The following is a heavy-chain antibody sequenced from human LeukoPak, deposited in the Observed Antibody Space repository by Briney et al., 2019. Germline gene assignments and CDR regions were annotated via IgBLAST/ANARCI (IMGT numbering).Heavy chain of an antibody. CDR1: GFTFSSYW. Sequence: PGGSLRLSCVASGFTFSSYWMHWVRQAPGKGLVWVSRINSDGSSTSYADSVKGRYIISRDNAKNTLYLQMNTLRAEDTAVYYCATGYSSGWYNYWGQGTLVTVSS. CDR3: ATGYSSGWYNY. J-gene: IGHJ4*02. CDR2: INSDGSST. V-gene: IGHV3-74*01. D-gene: IGHD6-19*01.